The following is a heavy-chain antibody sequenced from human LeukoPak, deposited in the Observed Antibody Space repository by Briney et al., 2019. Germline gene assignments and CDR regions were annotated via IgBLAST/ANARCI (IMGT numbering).Heavy chain of an antibody. CDR2: IIPIFGTA. V-gene: IGHV1-69*05. CDR1: GGTFSSYA. J-gene: IGHJ6*03. D-gene: IGHD3-22*01. CDR3: ARSYYDSSGYSFFGYYYYYMDV. Sequence: EASVKVSCKASGGTFSSYAISWVRQAPGQGLEWMGGIIPIFGTANYAQKFQGRVTITTDESTSTAYMELSSLRSEDTAVYYCARSYYDSSGYSFFGYYYYYMDVWGKGTTVTVSS.